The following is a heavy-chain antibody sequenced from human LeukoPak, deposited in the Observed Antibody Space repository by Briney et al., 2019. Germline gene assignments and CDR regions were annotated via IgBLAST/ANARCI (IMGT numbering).Heavy chain of an antibody. Sequence: SETLSLTCTVSGGSISSYYWSWIRQPPGKGLEWIGYIYYSGSTNYNPSLKSRVTISVDTSKNQFSLKLSSVTAADTVVYYCARDVRRGLLDYWGQGTLVTVSS. V-gene: IGHV4-59*01. CDR3: ARDVRRGLLDY. D-gene: IGHD3-16*01. J-gene: IGHJ4*02. CDR2: IYYSGST. CDR1: GGSISSYY.